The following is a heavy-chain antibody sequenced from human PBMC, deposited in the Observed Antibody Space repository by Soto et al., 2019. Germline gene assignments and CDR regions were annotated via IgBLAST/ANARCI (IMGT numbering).Heavy chain of an antibody. J-gene: IGHJ6*02. CDR1: GGTFSSYA. D-gene: IGHD6-6*01. V-gene: IGHV1-69*13. CDR2: IIPIFGTA. Sequence: GASVKVSCKASGGTFSSYAISWVRRAPGQGLEWMGGIIPIFGTANYAQKFQGRVTITADESTSTAYMELSSLGSEDTAVYYCARDRIAARRTIYYYYYGMDVWGQGTTVTVSS. CDR3: ARDRIAARRTIYYYYYGMDV.